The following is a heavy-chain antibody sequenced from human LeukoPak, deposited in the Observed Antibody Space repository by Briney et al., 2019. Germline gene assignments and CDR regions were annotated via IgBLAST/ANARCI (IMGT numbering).Heavy chain of an antibody. CDR3: AREGGSSGYYQNLDY. V-gene: IGHV1-2*02. Sequence: GASVKVSCKASGYTFTGYYMHWVRQAPGQGLEWMGWINPNSGGTNYAQKFQGRVTMTRDTSISTAYMELSRLRSDDTAVYYCAREGGSSGYYQNLDYWGQGTLATVSS. D-gene: IGHD3-22*01. J-gene: IGHJ4*02. CDR2: INPNSGGT. CDR1: GYTFTGYY.